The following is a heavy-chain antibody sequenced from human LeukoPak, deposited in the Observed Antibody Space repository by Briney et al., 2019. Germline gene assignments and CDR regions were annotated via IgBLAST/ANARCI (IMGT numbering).Heavy chain of an antibody. CDR1: GYTFTTYG. D-gene: IGHD3-22*01. CDR2: ITPNNGNI. CDR3: ARGGKYYYDSSGSFYYYYMDV. Sequence: RASVKVSCKSSGYTFTTYGISWVREAPGQVLEWIGWITPNNGNINYAQKFQGRFTMTTDTSTTTAYMELRSLRSDDTAVYYCARGGKYYYDSSGSFYYYYMDVWGKGTTVTISS. J-gene: IGHJ6*03. V-gene: IGHV1-18*01.